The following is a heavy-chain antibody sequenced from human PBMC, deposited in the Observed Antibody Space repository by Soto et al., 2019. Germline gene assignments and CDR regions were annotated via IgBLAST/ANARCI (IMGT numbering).Heavy chain of an antibody. CDR2: IYSGGST. Sequence: PGGSLRLSCAASGFTVSSNYMSWVRQAPGKGLEWVSVIYSGGSTYYADSVKGRFTISRDNSKNTLYLQMNSLRAEDTAVYYCARMSITMVRGVITPIDYWGQGTLVTVSS. J-gene: IGHJ4*02. D-gene: IGHD3-10*01. V-gene: IGHV3-53*01. CDR1: GFTVSSNY. CDR3: ARMSITMVRGVITPIDY.